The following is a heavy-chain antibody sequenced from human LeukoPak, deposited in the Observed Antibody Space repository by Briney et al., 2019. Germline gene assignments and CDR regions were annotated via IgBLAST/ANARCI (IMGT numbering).Heavy chain of an antibody. CDR1: GFTFSSYW. D-gene: IGHD6-13*01. CDR2: INSDGSST. CDR3: ASSSSWYFDY. Sequence: PGGSLRLSCAASGFTFSSYWMSWVRQAPGKGLVWVSRINSDGSSTSYADSVKGRFTISRDNAKNTLYLHVNSLRAEDTAVYYCASSSSWYFDYWGQGTLVTVSS. V-gene: IGHV3-74*01. J-gene: IGHJ4*02.